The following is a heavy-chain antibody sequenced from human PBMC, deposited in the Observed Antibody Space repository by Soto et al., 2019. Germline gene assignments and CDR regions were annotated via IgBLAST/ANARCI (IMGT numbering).Heavy chain of an antibody. CDR2: IRGSGGST. J-gene: IGHJ4*02. V-gene: IGHV3-23*01. CDR1: GFTFSSYA. Sequence: GGSLRLSCAASGFTFSSYAMSWVRQAPGKGLEWVSAIRGSGGSTYYADSVKGRFTISRDNSKNTLYLQMNSLRAEDTAVYYCAKDMRYDSSGYYFDYWGQGTLVTVSS. D-gene: IGHD3-22*01. CDR3: AKDMRYDSSGYYFDY.